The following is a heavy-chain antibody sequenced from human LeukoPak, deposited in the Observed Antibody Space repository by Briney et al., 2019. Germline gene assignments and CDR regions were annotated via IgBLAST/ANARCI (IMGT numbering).Heavy chain of an antibody. Sequence: GGSLSLSCAASGFTFSSYRLTWVRQAPGKGLEWVSSISSSSSYIYYADSVKGRFTISRDNAKNSLYLQMNSLRAEDTAVYYCARENLGDCYSDYWGQGTLVTVSS. V-gene: IGHV3-21*01. CDR1: GFTFSSYR. CDR3: ARENLGDCYSDY. D-gene: IGHD2-21*01. CDR2: ISSSSSYI. J-gene: IGHJ4*02.